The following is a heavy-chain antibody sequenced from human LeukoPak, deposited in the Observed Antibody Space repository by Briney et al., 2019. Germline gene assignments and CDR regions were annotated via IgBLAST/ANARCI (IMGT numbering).Heavy chain of an antibody. CDR1: GFTFSSYG. CDR3: AKGAKQLVFVRGYYFDD. J-gene: IGHJ4*02. Sequence: GGSLRLSCAASGFTFSSYGMHWVRHAPDKGLEWVSFIRYDGSNKYYGVSMNGRLSMSRDNSKNRMYLQMNSLRIEDTAVFYCAKGAKQLVFVRGYYFDDWGQGTLVTVSS. D-gene: IGHD6-13*01. CDR2: IRYDGSNK. V-gene: IGHV3-30*02.